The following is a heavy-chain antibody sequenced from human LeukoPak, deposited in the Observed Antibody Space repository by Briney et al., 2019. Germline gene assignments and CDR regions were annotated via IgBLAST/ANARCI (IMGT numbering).Heavy chain of an antibody. Sequence: PSETLSLTCTVSGDSISSGGYYWSWIRQHPGKGLEWIGVIYYSGSTYYNPSLRRRVPISVGTSKNQFSLKLPSVTAADRAVYYCARAVVAALSFDSWGQGTLVTVSS. V-gene: IGHV4-31*03. CDR2: IYYSGST. CDR3: ARAVVAALSFDS. CDR1: GDSISSGGYY. J-gene: IGHJ4*02. D-gene: IGHD2-15*01.